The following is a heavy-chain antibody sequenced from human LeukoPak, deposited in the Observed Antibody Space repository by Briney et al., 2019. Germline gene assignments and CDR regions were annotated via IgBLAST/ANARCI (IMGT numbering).Heavy chain of an antibody. Sequence: PSETLSLTSSVSGVSISGYYWGWIRQAAGKGLEWIGRMSKSGNSNDMPSLVSGVTMSVDTTNNAYSLHLSPVTAAATAVYCGGRESGSMRWFDPWGQGTLVTVSS. J-gene: IGHJ5*02. D-gene: IGHD6-25*01. CDR1: GVSISGYY. CDR3: GRESGSMRWFDP. CDR2: MSKSGNS. V-gene: IGHV4-4*07.